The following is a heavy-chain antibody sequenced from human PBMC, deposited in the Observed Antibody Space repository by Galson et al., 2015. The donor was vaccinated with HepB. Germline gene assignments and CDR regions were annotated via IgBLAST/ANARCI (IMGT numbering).Heavy chain of an antibody. Sequence: SLRLSCAASGFTFSSYSMNWFRKVPGKGLEWVSSISSSSSYIYYADSVKGRFTISRDNAKNSLYLQMNSLRAEDTAVYYCANGAAAGTGYYDAFDIWGQGTMVTVSS. CDR3: ANGAAAGTGYYDAFDI. J-gene: IGHJ3*02. CDR1: GFTFSSYS. V-gene: IGHV3-21*04. CDR2: ISSSSSYI. D-gene: IGHD6-13*01.